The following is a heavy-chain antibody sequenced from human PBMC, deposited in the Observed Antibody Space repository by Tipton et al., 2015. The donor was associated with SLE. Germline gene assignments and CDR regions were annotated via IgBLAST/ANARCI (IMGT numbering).Heavy chain of an antibody. CDR1: GGSISSSSHY. V-gene: IGHV4-39*07. CDR2: IYYSGST. J-gene: IGHJ3*02. CDR3: AGDPMGDGGFEI. Sequence: TLSLTCSVSGGSISSSSHYWGWIRQPPGKGLEWIGSIYYSGSTFYIPSLKSRVTISVDTSKNQFFLILSSVTAADTAVYYCAGDPMGDGGFEIWGQGTMVTVSS. D-gene: IGHD3-16*01.